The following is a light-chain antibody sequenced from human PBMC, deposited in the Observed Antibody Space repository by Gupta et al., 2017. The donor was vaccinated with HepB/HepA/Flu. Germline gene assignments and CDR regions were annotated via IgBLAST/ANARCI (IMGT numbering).Light chain of an antibody. CDR3: QQDDTYPWT. CDR1: QSVRTW. CDR2: KAS. V-gene: IGKV1-5*03. J-gene: IGKJ1*01. Sequence: DIQMTQSPSSLSASLGDRVSITCRASQSVRTWVAWFQQKPGKAPKLLIYKASTLQSGVPSRFSGSGSGTDFTLTIDSLQPDDFATYYCQQDDTYPWTFGPGTKVEVK.